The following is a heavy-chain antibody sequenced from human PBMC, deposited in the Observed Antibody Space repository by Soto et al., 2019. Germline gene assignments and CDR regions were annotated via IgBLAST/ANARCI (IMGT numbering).Heavy chain of an antibody. V-gene: IGHV1-69*13. CDR2: IIPIFGTA. CDR1: GGTFSSYA. CDR3: ARGLIVATTNYYFDY. Sequence: ASVKVSCKASGGTFSSYAISWVRQAPGQGLEWMGGIIPIFGTANYAQKFQGRVTITADESTSTAYMELSSLRSEDTAVYYCARGLIVATTNYYFDYWGQGTMVTVSS. D-gene: IGHD5-12*01. J-gene: IGHJ4*02.